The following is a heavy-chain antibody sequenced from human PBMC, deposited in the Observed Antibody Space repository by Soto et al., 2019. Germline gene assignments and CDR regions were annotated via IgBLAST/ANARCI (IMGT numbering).Heavy chain of an antibody. CDR3: ARDRGSYGTTALDY. CDR2: IWYDGSNK. D-gene: IGHD5-18*01. CDR1: GFTFSSYG. J-gene: IGHJ4*02. Sequence: QVQLVESGGGVVQPGRSLRLSCAASGFTFSSYGMHWVRQAPGKGLEWVAVIWYDGSNKYYADSVKGRFTISRDNSKNTLYLQMNSLRAEDTAVYYCARDRGSYGTTALDYWGQGTLVTVSS. V-gene: IGHV3-33*01.